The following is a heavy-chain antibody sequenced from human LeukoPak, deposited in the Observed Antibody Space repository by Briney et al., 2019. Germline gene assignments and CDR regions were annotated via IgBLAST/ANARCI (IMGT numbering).Heavy chain of an antibody. D-gene: IGHD6-13*01. J-gene: IGHJ3*02. Sequence: CXXXGXXFTSXGXXWVXXAPXQXXXXXGWISAYNGNTNYAQKLQGRVTMTTDTSTSTAYMGLRSLRSDDTAVYYCARLDPLQLVGNIWGQGTMVTVSS. CDR1: GXXFTSXG. CDR2: ISAYNGNT. V-gene: IGHV1-18*01. CDR3: ARLDPLQLVGNI.